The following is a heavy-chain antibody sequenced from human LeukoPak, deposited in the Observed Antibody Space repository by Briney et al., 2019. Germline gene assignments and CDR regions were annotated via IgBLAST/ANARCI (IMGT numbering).Heavy chain of an antibody. V-gene: IGHV3-30*18. CDR2: ISYDGSNK. Sequence: GGSLRLSCAASGFTFSSYGMHWVRQAPGKGLEWVAVISYDGSNKYYADSVKGRFTISRDNSKNTLYLQMNSLRAEDTAVYYCAKDLGYGDYSAETFDYWGQGTLVTVSS. CDR3: AKDLGYGDYSAETFDY. D-gene: IGHD4-17*01. CDR1: GFTFSSYG. J-gene: IGHJ4*02.